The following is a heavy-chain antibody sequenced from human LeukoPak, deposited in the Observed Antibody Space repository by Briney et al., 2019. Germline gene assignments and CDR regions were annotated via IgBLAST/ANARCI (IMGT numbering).Heavy chain of an antibody. D-gene: IGHD1-14*01. V-gene: IGHV3-23*01. CDR3: ARTRESLTRYFDY. J-gene: IGHJ4*02. Sequence: GGSLRLSCAASGFTISSYAMSWVRQAPGKGLEWVSAISGSGGSTYYADSVEGRFTISRDNSKNTLYLQMNSLRAEDTAVYYCARTRESLTRYFDYWGQGTLVTVSS. CDR2: ISGSGGST. CDR1: GFTISSYA.